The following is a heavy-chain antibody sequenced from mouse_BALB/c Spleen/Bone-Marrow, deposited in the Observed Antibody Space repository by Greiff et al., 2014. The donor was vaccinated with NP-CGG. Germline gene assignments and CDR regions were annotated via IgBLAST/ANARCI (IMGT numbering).Heavy chain of an antibody. CDR3: ALANWDIGGPFAY. Sequence: VQLQESGAELARPGASVKMSCKASGYTFTSNTMHWVKQRPGQGLEWIGYINPSSGYTNYNQKFKDKATLTADKSSSTAYMQLSSLTSEDSAVYYCALANWDIGGPFAYWGQGTPVTVSA. CDR1: GYTFTSNT. D-gene: IGHD4-1*01. V-gene: IGHV1-4*01. CDR2: INPSSGYT. J-gene: IGHJ3*01.